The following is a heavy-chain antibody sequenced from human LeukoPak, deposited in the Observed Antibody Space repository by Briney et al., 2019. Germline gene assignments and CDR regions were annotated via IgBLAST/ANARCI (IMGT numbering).Heavy chain of an antibody. CDR3: AKDTYGAKNSNY. Sequence: GGSLRLSCAASGFTFSSYAMGWVRQVPGKGLEWVSTISGSGGGTYYADSVKGRFTISGDNSKNTLYLQMNSLRAEDTAVYYCAKDTYGAKNSNYWGQGTLVSVSS. CDR2: ISGSGGGT. J-gene: IGHJ4*02. D-gene: IGHD4-23*01. CDR1: GFTFSSYA. V-gene: IGHV3-23*01.